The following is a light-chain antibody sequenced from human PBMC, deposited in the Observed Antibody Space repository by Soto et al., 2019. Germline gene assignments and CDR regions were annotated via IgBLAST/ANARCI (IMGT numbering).Light chain of an antibody. CDR3: QQYNNYPYT. CDR2: KAS. Sequence: DIQMTQSPSTLSASVGDRVTITCRASQSISSYLAWYQQKPGKGPKVLIYKASSLKSGVPSRFSGSGSGTDFTLTISSLQPYDFATYYCQQYNNYPYTFGQGTKLEIK. CDR1: QSISSY. V-gene: IGKV1-5*03. J-gene: IGKJ2*01.